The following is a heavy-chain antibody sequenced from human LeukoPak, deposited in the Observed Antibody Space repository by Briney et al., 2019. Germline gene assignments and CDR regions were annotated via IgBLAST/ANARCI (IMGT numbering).Heavy chain of an antibody. CDR3: ARVAEYSCSLTDPVDY. D-gene: IGHD6-6*01. V-gene: IGHV3-21*01. J-gene: IGHJ4*02. CDR2: ISSSSSYI. CDR1: GFTFSSYS. Sequence: GSLRLSCAASGFTFSSYSMNWVRQAPGKGLDWVSSISSSSSYIYYADSVKGRFTISRDNAKNSLYLQMNSLRAEDTAVYYCARVAEYSCSLTDPVDYWGQGTLVTVSS.